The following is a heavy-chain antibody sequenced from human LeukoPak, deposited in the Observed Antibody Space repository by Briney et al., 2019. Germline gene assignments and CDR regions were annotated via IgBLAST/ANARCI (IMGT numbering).Heavy chain of an antibody. D-gene: IGHD3-10*01. Sequence: ASVKVSCKASGYTFTGYYMHWVRQAPGQGLELMGIINPSGGSTSYAQKFQGRVTMTRDTSTSTVYMELSSLRSEDTAVYYCARGRRHTVVRGPKAAYFDYWGQGTLVTVSS. J-gene: IGHJ4*02. CDR1: GYTFTGYY. CDR2: INPSGGST. V-gene: IGHV1-46*01. CDR3: ARGRRHTVVRGPKAAYFDY.